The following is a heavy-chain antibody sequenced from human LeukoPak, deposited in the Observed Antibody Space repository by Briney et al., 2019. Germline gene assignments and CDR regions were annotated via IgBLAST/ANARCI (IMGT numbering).Heavy chain of an antibody. CDR2: IRYDGSNK. D-gene: IGHD2-2*02. J-gene: IGHJ4*02. V-gene: IGHV3-30*02. CDR1: GFTFSSHG. Sequence: GGSLRLSCAASGFTFSSHGMHWVRQAPGKGLEWVAFIRYDGSNKYYADSVKGRFTISRDNSKNTLYLQMNSLRAEDTAVYYCASDIVVVPAAILAYWGQGTLVTVSS. CDR3: ASDIVVVPAAILAY.